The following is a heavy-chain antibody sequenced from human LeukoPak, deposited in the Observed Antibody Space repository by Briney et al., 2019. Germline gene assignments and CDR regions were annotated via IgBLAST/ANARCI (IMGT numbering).Heavy chain of an antibody. J-gene: IGHJ4*02. CDR1: GFTFSSYG. V-gene: IGHV3-30*02. Sequence: PGGSLRLSCAASGFTFSSYGMHWVRQAPGKGLKWVAFIRYDGSNKYYADSVKGRFTISRDNPKNTLYLQMNSLRAEDTAVYYCAKDHVPSGSYLDYWGQGTLVTVSS. D-gene: IGHD1-26*01. CDR3: AKDHVPSGSYLDY. CDR2: IRYDGSNK.